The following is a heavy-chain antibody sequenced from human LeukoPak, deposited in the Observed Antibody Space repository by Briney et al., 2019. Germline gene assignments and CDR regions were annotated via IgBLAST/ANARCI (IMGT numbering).Heavy chain of an antibody. J-gene: IGHJ5*02. V-gene: IGHV1-69*04. CDR3: ARVPYDILTGQSQNWFDP. Sequence: VASVKVSCKASGGTFSSYAISWVRQAPGQGLEWMGRIIPILGIANYAQKFQGRVTITADKSTSTAYMELSSLRSEDTAVYYCARVPYDILTGQSQNWFDPWGQGTLVTVSS. D-gene: IGHD3-9*01. CDR2: IIPILGIA. CDR1: GGTFSSYA.